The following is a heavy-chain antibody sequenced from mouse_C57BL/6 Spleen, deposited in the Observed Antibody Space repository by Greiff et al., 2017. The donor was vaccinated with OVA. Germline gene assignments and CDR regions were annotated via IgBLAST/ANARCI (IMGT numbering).Heavy chain of an antibody. V-gene: IGHV1-22*01. D-gene: IGHD1-1*01. CDR3: ARETDYYGSSAFAY. Sequence: EVKLVESGPELVKPGASVKMSCKASGYTFTDYNMHWVKQSHGKSLEWIGYINPNNGGTSYNQKFKGTATLTVNKSSSTAYMELRSLTSEDSAVYYGARETDYYGSSAFAYWGQGTLVTVSA. J-gene: IGHJ3*01. CDR1: GYTFTDYN. CDR2: INPNNGGT.